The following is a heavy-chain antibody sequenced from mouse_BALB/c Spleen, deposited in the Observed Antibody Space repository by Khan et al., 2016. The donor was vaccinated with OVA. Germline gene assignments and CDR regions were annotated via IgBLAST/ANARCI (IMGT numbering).Heavy chain of an antibody. CDR2: ITNSGST. D-gene: IGHD4-1*01. CDR1: GYSITRDYA. Sequence: EVQLQESGPGLVKPSQSLSLTCTVTGYSITRDYAWNWIRQFPGNKLEWMGYITNSGSTNSNPSPKSRLSITRDTSKNQFFLQLNSVTTEDTATYYCSSELGRYYAMDYWGQGTSVIVSS. V-gene: IGHV3-2*02. CDR3: SSELGRYYAMDY. J-gene: IGHJ4*01.